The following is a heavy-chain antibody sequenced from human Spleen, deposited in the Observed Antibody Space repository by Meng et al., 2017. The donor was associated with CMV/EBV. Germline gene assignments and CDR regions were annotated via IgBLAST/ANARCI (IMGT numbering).Heavy chain of an antibody. CDR1: VGSCSGYY. Sequence: WCGQLFKPPETLSLPCALVVGSCSGYYWSWRRHPPGKGLEWIGEINHSGSTNYNPSLKSRVPISVDTSKNQFSLKLSSVTAADTAVYYCARGRRAYYDFWSGYSFDPWGQGTLVTVSS. CDR2: INHSGST. D-gene: IGHD3-3*01. V-gene: IGHV4-34*01. CDR3: ARGRRAYYDFWSGYSFDP. J-gene: IGHJ5*02.